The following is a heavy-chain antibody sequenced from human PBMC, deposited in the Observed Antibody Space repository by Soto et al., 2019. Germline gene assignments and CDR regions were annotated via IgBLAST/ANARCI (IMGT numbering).Heavy chain of an antibody. D-gene: IGHD6-19*01. CDR3: AKDNVQAVASPAYDY. Sequence: GGSLRISCAASGFTFSSYGMHGVRKAPGKGLEWVAVISYDGSNKYYADSVKGRFTISRDNSKNTLYLQMNSLRAEDTAVYYCAKDNVQAVASPAYDYWGQGTLVTVSS. CDR1: GFTFSSYG. V-gene: IGHV3-30*18. CDR2: ISYDGSNK. J-gene: IGHJ4*02.